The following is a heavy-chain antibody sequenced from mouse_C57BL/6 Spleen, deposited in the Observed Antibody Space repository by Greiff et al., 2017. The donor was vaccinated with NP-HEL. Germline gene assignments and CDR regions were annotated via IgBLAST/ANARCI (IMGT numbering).Heavy chain of an antibody. CDR2: IWSGGST. J-gene: IGHJ4*01. V-gene: IGHV2-2*01. Sequence: LQESGPGLVQPSQSLSITCTVSGFSLTSYGVHWVRQSPGKGLEWLGVIWSGGSTDYNAAFISRLSISKDNSKSQVFFKMNSLQADDTAIYYCASYGDDGEKYYAMDYWGRGTSVTVSS. CDR1: GFSLTSYG. CDR3: ASYGDDGEKYYAMDY. D-gene: IGHD2-2*01.